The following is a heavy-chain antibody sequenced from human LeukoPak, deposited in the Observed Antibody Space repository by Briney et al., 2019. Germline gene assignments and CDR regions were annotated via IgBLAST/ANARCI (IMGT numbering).Heavy chain of an antibody. CDR1: GRSISGYY. CDR3: ARDTYYYDSSGYFPFDY. D-gene: IGHD3-22*01. CDR2: VFSSGNT. V-gene: IGHV4-4*08. J-gene: IGHJ4*02. Sequence: SETLSLTCTVSGRSISGYYWGWIRQPPGKGLEWIGYVFSSGNTNYNPSLKSRVTISVDMSKSQFSLRLSSVTAADTAVYYCARDTYYYDSSGYFPFDYWGQGTLVTVSS.